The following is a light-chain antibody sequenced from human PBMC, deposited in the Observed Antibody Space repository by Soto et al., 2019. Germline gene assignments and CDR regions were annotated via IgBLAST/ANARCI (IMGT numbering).Light chain of an antibody. CDR2: RAS. CDR1: QNINSN. CDR3: QQYHDWPPYT. J-gene: IGKJ2*01. Sequence: EIVMTQSPATLSVSQGESATLSCRASQNINSNLAWYQQKPGQAPRLLIYRASTMATGIPARFSGSGSGTEFTLTISSLQSEDFAVYYCQQYHDWPPYTLGQGTKVDIK. V-gene: IGKV3-15*01.